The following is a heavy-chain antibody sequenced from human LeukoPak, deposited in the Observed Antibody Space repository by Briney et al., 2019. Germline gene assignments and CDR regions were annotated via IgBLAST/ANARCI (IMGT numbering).Heavy chain of an antibody. CDR1: GGSFSGYY. V-gene: IGHV4-34*01. Sequence: SETLSLTCAVYGGSFSGYYWSWIRQPPGKGLEWIGEINHSGSTNYNPSLKSRVTISVDTSKNQFSLKLSSVTAADTAVYYCARGRRLQSARKTKVGVNMDVWGKGTTVTVSS. D-gene: IGHD4-11*01. CDR2: INHSGST. J-gene: IGHJ6*03. CDR3: ARGRRLQSARKTKVGVNMDV.